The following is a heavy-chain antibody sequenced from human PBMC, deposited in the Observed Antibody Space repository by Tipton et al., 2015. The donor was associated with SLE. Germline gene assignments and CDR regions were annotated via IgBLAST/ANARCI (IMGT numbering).Heavy chain of an antibody. Sequence: QLVQSGAEVKKPGESLKISCKGSGYSFSSHWIAWVRQMPGKGLECMGIIYPGDSETRYSPSFQGRATISADKSINTAYLQWSSLKASDTAMYYCARQVPTTDFDYWGQGTLVTVSS. CDR2: IYPGDSET. J-gene: IGHJ4*02. CDR1: GYSFSSHW. V-gene: IGHV5-51*03. D-gene: IGHD1-26*01. CDR3: ARQVPTTDFDY.